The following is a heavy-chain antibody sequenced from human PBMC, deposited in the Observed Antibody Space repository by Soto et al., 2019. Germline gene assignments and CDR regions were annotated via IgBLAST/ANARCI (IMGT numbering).Heavy chain of an antibody. CDR3: ARGERQQQRDY. D-gene: IGHD6-13*01. CDR2: IYHSGST. J-gene: IGHJ4*02. V-gene: IGHV4-4*02. CDR1: GASISSSKC. Sequence: PSETLSLTCAGSGASISSSKCWSWFRQPPGKGLEWIGEIYHSGSTNYNPSLKSRVIISVDKSKNQFSLKLSSVTDADTAVYYCARGERQQQRDYWGQGTLVTVS.